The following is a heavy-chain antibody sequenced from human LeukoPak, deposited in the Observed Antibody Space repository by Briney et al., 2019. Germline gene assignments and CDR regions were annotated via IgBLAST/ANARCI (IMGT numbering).Heavy chain of an antibody. J-gene: IGHJ4*02. CDR2: ISPYNGNT. D-gene: IGHD6-13*01. CDR1: GYTFTSYG. CDR3: ARDLGTIAAAGRHYFDY. V-gene: IGHV1-18*01. Sequence: ASVKVSCKASGYTFTSYGISWVRQAPGQGLEWMGWISPYNGNTNYAQKLQGRVTMTTDTSTSTAYMELRSLRSDDTAVYYCARDLGTIAAAGRHYFDYWGQGTLVTVSS.